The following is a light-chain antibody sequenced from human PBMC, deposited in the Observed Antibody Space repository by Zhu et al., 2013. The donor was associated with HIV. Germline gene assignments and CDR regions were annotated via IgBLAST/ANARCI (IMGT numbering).Light chain of an antibody. CDR1: SSDVGGYNY. J-gene: IGLJ1*01. V-gene: IGLV2-14*01. CDR3: QSHDSSLITYV. CDR2: EVS. Sequence: QSALTQPASVSGSPGQSITISCTGTSSDVGGYNYVSWYQQHPGKAPKLMIYEVSNRPSGVSNRFSGSKSGTSASLAITGLQTEDEADYYCQSHDSSLITYVFGTGTTVTVL.